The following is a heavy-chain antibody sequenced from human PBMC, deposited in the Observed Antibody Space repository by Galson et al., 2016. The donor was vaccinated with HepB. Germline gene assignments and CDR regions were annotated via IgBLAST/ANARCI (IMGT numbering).Heavy chain of an antibody. Sequence: ETLSLTCSISGVSVSNDRLYWSWIRQPPGRGLEWIGFYHYSGNTNYNASLKSRVTISFDTSKNQFSLKLRSVTAADTAVYYCAKDNSGSYIDYWGQGILVTVSS. V-gene: IGHV4-61*01. CDR3: AKDNSGSYIDY. J-gene: IGHJ4*02. CDR1: GVSVSNDRLY. CDR2: YHYSGNT. D-gene: IGHD1-26*01.